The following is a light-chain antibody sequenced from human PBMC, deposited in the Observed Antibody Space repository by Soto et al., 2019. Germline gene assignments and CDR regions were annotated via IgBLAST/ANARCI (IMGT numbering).Light chain of an antibody. J-gene: IGLJ1*01. CDR3: CSYAGSTWCYV. CDR1: SSDVGAYNL. V-gene: IGLV2-23*02. Sequence: QSALTQPASVSGSPGQSITISCTGTSSDVGAYNLVSWYQQFSGKAPKLLIYEVSRWPSGISDRFSGSKSGNTASLTISGLHAEDEADYYCCSYAGSTWCYVFGNGTKRTVL. CDR2: EVS.